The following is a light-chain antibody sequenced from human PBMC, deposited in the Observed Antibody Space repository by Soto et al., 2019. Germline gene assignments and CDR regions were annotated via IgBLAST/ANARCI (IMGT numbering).Light chain of an antibody. CDR3: CSYAGNSNYV. CDR1: SSDVGGYNY. V-gene: IGLV2-8*01. Sequence: QSVLTQPPSASGSPGQSVTISCTETSSDVGGYNYVSWYQQHPGEAPKLIIYEVTKRPSGVPDRFSGSKSGNTAFLTVSGLQAEDEADYHCCSYAGNSNYVFGTGTKVTVL. J-gene: IGLJ1*01. CDR2: EVT.